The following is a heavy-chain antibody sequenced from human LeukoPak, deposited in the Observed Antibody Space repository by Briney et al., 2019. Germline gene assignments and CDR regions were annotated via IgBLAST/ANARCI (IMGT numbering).Heavy chain of an antibody. D-gene: IGHD2-15*01. V-gene: IGHV3-21*01. CDR2: ISSSSSYI. J-gene: IGHJ5*02. CDR3: ARDSYVVVVAATRGWFDP. Sequence: GGSLRLSCAASGFTFSSYSMNWVRQAPGKGLEWVSSISSSSSYIYYADSVKGRFTISRDNAKNSLYLQMNSLRAEDTAVYYCARDSYVVVVAATRGWFDPWGQGTLVTVSS. CDR1: GFTFSSYS.